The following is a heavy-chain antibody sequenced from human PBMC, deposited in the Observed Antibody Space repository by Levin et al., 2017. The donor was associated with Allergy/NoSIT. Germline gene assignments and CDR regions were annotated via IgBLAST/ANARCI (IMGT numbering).Heavy chain of an antibody. D-gene: IGHD6-19*01. J-gene: IGHJ6*02. CDR2: INPNSGGT. CDR3: ARDRGYSSGWPLRGEYGMDG. V-gene: IGHV1-2*04. CDR1: GYTFTGYY. Sequence: ASVKVSCKASGYTFTGYYMHWVRQAPGQGLEWMGWINPNSGGTNYAQKFQGWVTMTRDTSISTAYMELSRLRSDDTAVYYCARDRGYSSGWPLRGEYGMDGWGQGTTVTVSS.